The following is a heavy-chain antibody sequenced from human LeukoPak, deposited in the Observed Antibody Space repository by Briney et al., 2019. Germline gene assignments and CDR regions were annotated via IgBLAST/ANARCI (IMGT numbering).Heavy chain of an antibody. J-gene: IGHJ5*02. V-gene: IGHV4-34*01. CDR3: ARAWGIAVAGSWFDP. CDR1: GGSFSGYY. CDR2: INHSGST. D-gene: IGHD6-19*01. Sequence: SETLSLTCAVYGGSFSGYYWSWIRQPPGKGLEWIGEINHSGSTNYNPSLKSRVTISVDTSKNQFSPKLSSVTAADTAVYYCARAWGIAVAGSWFDPWGQGTLVTVSS.